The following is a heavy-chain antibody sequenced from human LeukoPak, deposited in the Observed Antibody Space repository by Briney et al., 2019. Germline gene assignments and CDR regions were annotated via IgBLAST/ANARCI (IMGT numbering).Heavy chain of an antibody. CDR2: IYTSGST. J-gene: IGHJ4*02. V-gene: IGHV4-61*02. CDR3: AREGPFWSAIEF. CDR1: GGSMSSGSHY. Sequence: SETLSLTCTVSGGSMSSGSHYWNWIRQPGGKGLEWIGRIYTSGSTNYNPSLKSRVTISVDTSKNQFSLKLSSVTAADTAAYYCAREGPFWSAIEFWGQGTLVTVSS. D-gene: IGHD3-3*01.